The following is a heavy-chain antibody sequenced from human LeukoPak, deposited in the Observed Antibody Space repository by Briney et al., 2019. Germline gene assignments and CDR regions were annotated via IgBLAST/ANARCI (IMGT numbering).Heavy chain of an antibody. CDR3: ARDRYKYYGSGSYNLDY. Sequence: ASVKVSCKASGYTFTTYAMNWVRQAPGQGLEWMGWINTNTGNPTYAQGFTGRFVFSLDTSVSTAYLQISSLKAEDTAVYYCARDRYKYYGSGSYNLDYWGRGTLVTVSS. CDR1: GYTFTTYA. CDR2: INTNTGNP. J-gene: IGHJ4*02. V-gene: IGHV7-4-1*02. D-gene: IGHD3-10*01.